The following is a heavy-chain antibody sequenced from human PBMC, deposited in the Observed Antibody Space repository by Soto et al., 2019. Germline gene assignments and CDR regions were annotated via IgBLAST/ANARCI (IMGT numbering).Heavy chain of an antibody. V-gene: IGHV1-69*04. CDR3: ARDSPYYDSSGPQEDNWLDP. J-gene: IGHJ5*02. CDR2: IIPILGIA. Sequence: SVKVSCKASGGTFSSYTISWVRQAPGQGLEWMGRIIPILGIANYAQKFQGRVTITADKSTSTAYMELSSLRSEDTAVYYCARDSPYYDSSGPQEDNWLDPWGQGTLVTGSS. D-gene: IGHD3-22*01. CDR1: GGTFSSYT.